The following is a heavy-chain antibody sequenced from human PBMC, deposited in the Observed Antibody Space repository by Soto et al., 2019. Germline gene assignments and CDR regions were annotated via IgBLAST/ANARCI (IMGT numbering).Heavy chain of an antibody. CDR1: GGTFSSYA. Sequence: QVQLVQSGAEVKKPGSSVKVSCKASGGTFSSYAISWVRQAPGQGLEWMGGVIPIFGTANYAQKFQGRVTITADESTSTAYMELSSLRSEDTAVYYCARDSGDYGDYRGGWFDLWGRGTLVTVSS. J-gene: IGHJ2*01. D-gene: IGHD4-17*01. CDR2: VIPIFGTA. CDR3: ARDSGDYGDYRGGWFDL. V-gene: IGHV1-69*01.